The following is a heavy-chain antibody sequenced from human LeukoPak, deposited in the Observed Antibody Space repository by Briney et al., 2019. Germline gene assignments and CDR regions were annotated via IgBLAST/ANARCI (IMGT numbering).Heavy chain of an antibody. Sequence: PGGSLRLSCAASGFTFSSYSMNWVRQAPGKGLEWVSYISSSSSTIYYADSVKGRFTISRDNAKNSLYLQMNSLRAEDTAVYYCARSPRTYFEAAGPYYYYYYMDVWGKGTTITVSS. V-gene: IGHV3-48*04. CDR1: GFTFSSYS. CDR2: ISSSSSTI. CDR3: ARSPRTYFEAAGPYYYYYYMDV. D-gene: IGHD6-13*01. J-gene: IGHJ6*03.